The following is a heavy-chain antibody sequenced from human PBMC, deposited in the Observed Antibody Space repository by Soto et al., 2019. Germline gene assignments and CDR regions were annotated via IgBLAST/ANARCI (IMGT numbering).Heavy chain of an antibody. CDR2: ISGSGGT. CDR3: AKGASYGSRSYPLDP. V-gene: IGHV3-23*01. D-gene: IGHD3-10*01. CDR1: GFSFSSYA. Sequence: EVQLLESGGGLVQPGGSLRLSCAASGFSFSSYAMSWVRQAPGKGLEWVSVISGSGGTDYADSVKGRFTISRDNSKSTLYLRMNNLRADDTAVYYCAKGASYGSRSYPLDPWGQGTLVTASS. J-gene: IGHJ5*02.